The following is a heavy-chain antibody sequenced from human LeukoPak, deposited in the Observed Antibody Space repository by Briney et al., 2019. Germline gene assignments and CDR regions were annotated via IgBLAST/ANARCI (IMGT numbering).Heavy chain of an antibody. Sequence: PGGSLRLSCAASGFTFSRNWMHWVRQAPGKGLVWVSRINGDGSNTNYADSVEGRFTVSRDNAKNTLYLQMNSLRAEDTAVYYCARNRDYYFGMDVWGQGTTVTVSS. CDR1: GFTFSRNW. CDR2: INGDGSNT. V-gene: IGHV3-74*01. J-gene: IGHJ6*02. D-gene: IGHD1-14*01. CDR3: ARNRDYYFGMDV.